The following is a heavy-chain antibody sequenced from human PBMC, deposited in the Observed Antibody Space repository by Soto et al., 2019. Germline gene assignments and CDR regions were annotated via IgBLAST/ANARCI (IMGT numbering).Heavy chain of an antibody. D-gene: IGHD4-17*01. CDR2: ISSNGGST. Sequence: EVQLVESGGGLVQPGGSLRLSCAASGFTFSSYAMHWVRQAPGKGLEYVSAISSNGGSTYYANSVKGRFTISRDNSKNTLYLQMGSLRAEDMAVYYCAGTLGDGDYVVAFDIWGQGTMVTVSS. V-gene: IGHV3-64*01. CDR1: GFTFSSYA. CDR3: AGTLGDGDYVVAFDI. J-gene: IGHJ3*02.